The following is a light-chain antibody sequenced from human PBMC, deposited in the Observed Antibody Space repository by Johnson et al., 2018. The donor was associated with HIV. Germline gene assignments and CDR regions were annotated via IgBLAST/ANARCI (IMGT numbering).Light chain of an antibody. CDR2: DNN. CDR1: SSNIGNNY. V-gene: IGLV1-51*01. J-gene: IGLJ1*01. Sequence: QSVLTQPPSVSAAPGQKVTISCSGSSSNIGNNYVSWYQQLPGTAPKLLIYDNNKRPSGIPDRFSASKSGTSATLGITGLQTGDEAEYYCGTWDSSLSAYYVFGTGTKVTVL. CDR3: GTWDSSLSAYYV.